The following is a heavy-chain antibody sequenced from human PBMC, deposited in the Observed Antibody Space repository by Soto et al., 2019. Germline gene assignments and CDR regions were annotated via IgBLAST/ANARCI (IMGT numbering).Heavy chain of an antibody. D-gene: IGHD3-22*01. CDR3: ASYGGYYKRAFDI. CDR1: GGSISSGGYS. J-gene: IGHJ3*02. Sequence: QLQLQESGSGLVKPSQTLSLTCAVSGGSISSGGYSWSWIRQPPGKGLEWIGYIYHSGSTYYNPSLKSRVXXSXDXXKNQFSLKLSSVTAADTAVYYCASYGGYYKRAFDIWGQGTMVTVSS. V-gene: IGHV4-30-2*01. CDR2: IYHSGST.